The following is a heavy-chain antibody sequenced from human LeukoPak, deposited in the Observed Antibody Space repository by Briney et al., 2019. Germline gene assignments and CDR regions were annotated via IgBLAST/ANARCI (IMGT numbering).Heavy chain of an antibody. Sequence: GGSLRLSCAASGFSLSGYWMSWVSQAPGKGLEWVARLHADGNEKYFVDSVKGRFTVSRDNAKNSLYLQMDRLRVEDTAVYYCARGGYSFDYLGQGTLVTVSS. CDR2: LHADGNEK. V-gene: IGHV3-7*01. D-gene: IGHD5-12*01. CDR1: GFSLSGYW. CDR3: ARGGYSFDY. J-gene: IGHJ4*02.